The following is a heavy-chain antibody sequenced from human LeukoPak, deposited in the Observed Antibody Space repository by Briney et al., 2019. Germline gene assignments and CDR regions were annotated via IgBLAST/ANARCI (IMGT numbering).Heavy chain of an antibody. CDR3: ARDGSSWYVSEH. CDR2: ISRSSSYR. Sequence: GGSLRLSCAASGFTFSSYSMNWVRQAPGKGLEWVSSISRSSSYRYYADSVKGRFTISRDNAKNSLYLQMNTLRADDTAFYYCARDGSSWYVSEHWGQGTLVTVSS. V-gene: IGHV3-21*01. J-gene: IGHJ1*01. CDR1: GFTFSSYS. D-gene: IGHD6-13*01.